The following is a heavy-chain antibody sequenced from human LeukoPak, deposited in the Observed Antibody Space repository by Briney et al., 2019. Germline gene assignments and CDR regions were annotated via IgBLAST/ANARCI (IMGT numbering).Heavy chain of an antibody. D-gene: IGHD6-13*01. CDR2: IRDSGDST. J-gene: IGHJ4*02. CDR1: GFTFSSYA. V-gene: IGHV3-23*01. Sequence: GGSLRLSCAASGFTFSSYAMSWVRQAPGKGLEWVSSIRDSGDSTYYTDSVKGRFTISRDNSKNTLYLQMNGLRAEDTATYYCAKWGSGWYPRASLSYWGQGTLVTVSS. CDR3: AKWGSGWYPRASLSY.